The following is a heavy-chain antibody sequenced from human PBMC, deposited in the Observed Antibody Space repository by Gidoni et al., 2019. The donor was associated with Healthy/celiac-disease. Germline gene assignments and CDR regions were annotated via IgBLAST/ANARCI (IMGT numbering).Heavy chain of an antibody. Sequence: EVQLVESGGGLVQPGGSLRLSCAASGFTFSSYDMHWVRQATGKGLEWVSAIGTAGDTYYPGSVKGRFTISRENAKNSLYLQMNSLRAGDTAVYYCARGVWYGGSYYFDYWGQGTLVTVSS. CDR1: GFTFSSYD. V-gene: IGHV3-13*01. CDR2: IGTAGDT. J-gene: IGHJ4*02. CDR3: ARGVWYGGSYYFDY. D-gene: IGHD2-8*01.